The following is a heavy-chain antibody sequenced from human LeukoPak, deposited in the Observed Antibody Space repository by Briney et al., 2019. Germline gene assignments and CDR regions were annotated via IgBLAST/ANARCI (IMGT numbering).Heavy chain of an antibody. CDR1: GYTFTSYG. Sequence: ASVKVSCKASGYTFTSYGISWVRQAPGQGLEWIGWISAYNGNTNYAQKLQGRVTMTTDTSTSTAYMELRSLRSDDTAVYYCARTWFGELLGYVFDYWGQGTLVTVSS. V-gene: IGHV1-18*04. J-gene: IGHJ4*02. CDR3: ARTWFGELLGYVFDY. CDR2: ISAYNGNT. D-gene: IGHD3-10*01.